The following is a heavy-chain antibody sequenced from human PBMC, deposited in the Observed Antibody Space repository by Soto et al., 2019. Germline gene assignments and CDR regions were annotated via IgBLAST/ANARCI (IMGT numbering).Heavy chain of an antibody. J-gene: IGHJ4*02. V-gene: IGHV3-74*01. Sequence: GGSLRLSCAASGFTFSSYWMHWVRQAPGKGLVWVSRINSDGSSTSYADSVKGRFTISRDNAKNTLYLQMNSLRAEDTAVYYCARDHDFWSGSDYFDYWGQGTLVTVSS. CDR1: GFTFSSYW. D-gene: IGHD3-3*01. CDR3: ARDHDFWSGSDYFDY. CDR2: INSDGSST.